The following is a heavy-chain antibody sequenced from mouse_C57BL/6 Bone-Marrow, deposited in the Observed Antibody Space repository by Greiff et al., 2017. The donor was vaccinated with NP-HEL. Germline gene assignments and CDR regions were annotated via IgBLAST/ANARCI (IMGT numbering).Heavy chain of an antibody. J-gene: IGHJ2*01. V-gene: IGHV1-64*01. CDR3: ATIYYGYADY. Sequence: QVQLQQPGAELVKPGASVKLSCEASGYTFTSYWMHWVKQRPGQGLEWIGMIHPNSGSTNYNEKFKSKATLTVDKSSSTAYMQLSSLTSEDSAVYYCATIYYGYADYWGQGTTLTVSS. CDR1: GYTFTSYW. CDR2: IHPNSGST. D-gene: IGHD2-2*01.